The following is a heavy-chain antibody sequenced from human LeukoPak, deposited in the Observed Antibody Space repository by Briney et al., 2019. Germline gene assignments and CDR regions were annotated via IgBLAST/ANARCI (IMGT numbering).Heavy chain of an antibody. CDR3: AKPRRDYDILTASDY. J-gene: IGHJ4*02. CDR2: IRYHGSNK. V-gene: IGHV3-30*02. D-gene: IGHD3-9*01. CDR1: GFNFSTYG. Sequence: PGGSLRLSCAASGFNFSTYGMHWVRQAPGKGLEWVAFIRYHGSNKYYADSVKGRFTISRDNSKSTLYLQMNSLRAEDTAVYFCAKPRRDYDILTASDYWGQGTLVTVSS.